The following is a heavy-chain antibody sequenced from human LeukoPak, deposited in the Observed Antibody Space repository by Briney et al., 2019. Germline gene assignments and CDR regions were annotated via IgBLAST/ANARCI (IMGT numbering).Heavy chain of an antibody. CDR3: AKESRMVRGVIVDY. J-gene: IGHJ4*02. D-gene: IGHD3-10*01. CDR1: GFTFSSYA. V-gene: IGHV3-23*01. Sequence: PGGSPRLSCAASGFTFSSYAMSWVRQAPGKGLEWVSAISGSGGSTYYADSVKGRFTISRDNSKSTLYLQMNSLRAEDTAVYYCAKESRMVRGVIVDYWGQGTLVTVSS. CDR2: ISGSGGST.